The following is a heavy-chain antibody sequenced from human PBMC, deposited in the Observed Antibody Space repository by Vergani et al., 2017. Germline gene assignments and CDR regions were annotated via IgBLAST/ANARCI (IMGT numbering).Heavy chain of an antibody. V-gene: IGHV1-2*02. Sequence: QVQLVQSGAEVKKPGASVKVSCKASGYTFTGYYMHWVRQAPGQGLEWMGWINPNSGGTNYAQKFQGRVPMTRDTSISTAYMELSRLRSDDTAVYYCARGGKNYVWGDTLHYYYYGMDVWGQGTTVTVSS. CDR2: INPNSGGT. J-gene: IGHJ6*02. D-gene: IGHD3-16*01. CDR3: ARGGKNYVWGDTLHYYYYGMDV. CDR1: GYTFTGYY.